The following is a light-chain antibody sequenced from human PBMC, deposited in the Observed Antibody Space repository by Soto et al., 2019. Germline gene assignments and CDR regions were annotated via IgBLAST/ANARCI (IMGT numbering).Light chain of an antibody. V-gene: IGKV3-15*01. CDR2: GAS. Sequence: EIRMSRCLATLSVSPGERATLSCRASQSVSSNLAWYQQKPGQAPRLLIYGASTRATGIPARFSGSGSGTEFTLTISSLQSEDFATYYCQQRMNWPLTFGQRTLLEVK. CDR3: QQRMNWPLT. J-gene: IGKJ5*01. CDR1: QSVSSN.